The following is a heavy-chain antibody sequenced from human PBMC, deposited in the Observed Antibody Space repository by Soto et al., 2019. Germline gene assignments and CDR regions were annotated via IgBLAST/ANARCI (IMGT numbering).Heavy chain of an antibody. V-gene: IGHV1-69*13. J-gene: IGHJ5*02. CDR3: AKAAQTRFNWNDRGNWLDP. CDR2: IIPIFGIP. D-gene: IGHD1-1*01. CDR1: GGTFSSYA. Sequence: ASVKVSCKESGGTFSSYAIAWVRQAPGQGLEWMGGIIPIFGIPNYAQKFQGRVAITADESTNTAYMELSSLRSDDTAVYYCAKAAQTRFNWNDRGNWLDPWGQGTLVTVSS.